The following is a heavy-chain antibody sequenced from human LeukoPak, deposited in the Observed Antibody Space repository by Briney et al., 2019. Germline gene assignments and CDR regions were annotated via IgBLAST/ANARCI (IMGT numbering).Heavy chain of an antibody. Sequence: TETLSLTCAVYGGSFSSYYWSWIRQPPGKSLEWIGEINHSGSTNYNPSLNSRVTISVDTSKNQFSLKLSSVTAADTAVYYCARGIVARRFDYWGQGTLVTVSS. V-gene: IGHV4-34*01. J-gene: IGHJ4*02. CDR1: GGSFSSYY. CDR3: ARGIVARRFDY. D-gene: IGHD5-12*01. CDR2: INHSGST.